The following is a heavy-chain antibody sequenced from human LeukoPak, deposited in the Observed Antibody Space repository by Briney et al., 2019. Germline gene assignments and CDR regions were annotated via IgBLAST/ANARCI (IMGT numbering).Heavy chain of an antibody. CDR2: INTNTGGT. CDR1: GYTFTGYY. Sequence: ASVRPSCKASGYTFTGYYMHWVRQAPGQGLEWMGWINTNTGGTNYAQTFQGRVSMTRDTSISTAYMELRSLRSDDTAVYYCARAGYYGSGSPYYMDVWGKGATVAVSS. CDR3: ARAGYYGSGSPYYMDV. J-gene: IGHJ6*03. V-gene: IGHV1-2*02. D-gene: IGHD3-10*01.